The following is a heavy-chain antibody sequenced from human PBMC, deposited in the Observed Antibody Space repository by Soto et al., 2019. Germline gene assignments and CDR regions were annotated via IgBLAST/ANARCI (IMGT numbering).Heavy chain of an antibody. CDR1: AFTCGDYA. V-gene: IGHV3-49*03. D-gene: IGHD4-4*01. CDR3: TRELFPTVTTNYFDY. J-gene: IGHJ4*02. CDR2: IRSKAYGGTT. Sequence: LLRLRWSTAAFTCGDYAVSWFSQAPGKGLEWVGFIRSKAYGGTTEYAASVKGRFTISRDDSKSIAYLQMNSLKTEDTAVYYCTRELFPTVTTNYFDYWGQGTLVTVSS.